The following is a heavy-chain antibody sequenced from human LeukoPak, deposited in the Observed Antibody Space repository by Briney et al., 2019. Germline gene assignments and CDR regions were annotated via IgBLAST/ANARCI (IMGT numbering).Heavy chain of an antibody. CDR3: ARDPNGDYIGAFDM. V-gene: IGHV3-23*01. CDR2: IRGGGGSA. CDR1: GFTFSAYA. Sequence: AGGSLRLFCTASGFTFSAYAMMWVRQAPGKGPEWVSAIRGGGGSAFYADSVKGRFTISRDNSKYTLFLQMNSLRAEDTAVYYCARDPNGDYIGAFDMWGPGTMVTVSS. J-gene: IGHJ3*02. D-gene: IGHD4-17*01.